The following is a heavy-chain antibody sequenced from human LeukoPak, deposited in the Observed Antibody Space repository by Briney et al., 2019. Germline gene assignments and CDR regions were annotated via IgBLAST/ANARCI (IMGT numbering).Heavy chain of an antibody. CDR1: GYTFTGYY. Sequence: ASVTVSCKASGYTFTGYYMHWVRQAPGRGLEWMGWINPNSGGTNYAQKFQGWVTMTRDTSISTAYMELSRLRSDDTAVYYCARTPLEGPFDYWGQGTLVTVSS. V-gene: IGHV1-2*04. J-gene: IGHJ4*02. CDR2: INPNSGGT. D-gene: IGHD5-24*01. CDR3: ARTPLEGPFDY.